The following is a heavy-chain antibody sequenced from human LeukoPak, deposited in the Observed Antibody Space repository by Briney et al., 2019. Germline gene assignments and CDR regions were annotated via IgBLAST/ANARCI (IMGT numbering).Heavy chain of an antibody. Sequence: PGGSLRLSCAASGFTFSSYAMHWVRQAPGKGLEWVAVISYDGSNKYYADSVKGRFTISRDNSKNTLYLQMNSLRAEDTAVYYCARAFPPYYYDSSGYDYWGQGTLVTVSS. CDR3: ARAFPPYYYDSSGYDY. CDR1: GFTFSSYA. J-gene: IGHJ4*02. V-gene: IGHV3-30-3*01. CDR2: ISYDGSNK. D-gene: IGHD3-22*01.